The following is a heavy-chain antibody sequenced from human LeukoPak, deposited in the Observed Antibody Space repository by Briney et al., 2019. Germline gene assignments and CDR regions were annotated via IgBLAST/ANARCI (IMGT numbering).Heavy chain of an antibody. Sequence: HGESLKISCKGSGYSFTSYWIGWVRQMPGKGLEWMGIIYPGDSDTRYSPSFQGQVTISADKSISTAYLQWSSLKASDTAMYYCARADTAMVTGYYMDVWGKGTTVTVSS. CDR1: GYSFTSYW. CDR3: ARADTAMVTGYYMDV. D-gene: IGHD5-18*01. V-gene: IGHV5-51*01. J-gene: IGHJ6*03. CDR2: IYPGDSDT.